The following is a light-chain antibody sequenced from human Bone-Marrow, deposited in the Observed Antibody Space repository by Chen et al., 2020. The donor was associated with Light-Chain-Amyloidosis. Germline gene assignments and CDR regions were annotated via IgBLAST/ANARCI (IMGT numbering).Light chain of an antibody. J-gene: IGKJ2*01. V-gene: IGKV3-11*01. CDR2: DAS. CDR3: QQRSNRPANYT. Sequence: EIVLTQSPATLSLSPGGRASLSCRASQSVSISLAWYQQKPGQAPRLLISDASIRASGIPARFRGSGSGTDFTVYISSVEPEEFAVYYCQQRSNRPANYTFGQGTKLEIK. CDR1: QSVSIS.